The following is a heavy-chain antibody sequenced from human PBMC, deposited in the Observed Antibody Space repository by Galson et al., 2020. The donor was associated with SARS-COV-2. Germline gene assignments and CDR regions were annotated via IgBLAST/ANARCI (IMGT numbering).Heavy chain of an antibody. CDR1: GYTFTSYY. CDR2: INPSGGGT. CDR3: ARVGSYGFPGYDY. D-gene: IGHD5-18*01. J-gene: IGHJ4*02. V-gene: IGHV1-46*01. Sequence: ASVKVSCKASGYTFTSYYIHWVRQALGQGLEWMGIINPSGGGTTYAQKFQGRVTMTGDTSTSTVYMELSSLRSEDTAVYYCARVGSYGFPGYDYWGQGTLVTVSS.